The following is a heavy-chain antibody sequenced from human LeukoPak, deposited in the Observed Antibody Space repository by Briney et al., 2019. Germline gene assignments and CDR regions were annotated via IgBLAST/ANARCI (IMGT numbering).Heavy chain of an antibody. CDR1: GYSISSGYY. Sequence: PSETLSLTCTVSGYSISSGYYWGWIRQPPGKGLEWIGSIYHSGSTYYNPSLKSRVTISVDTSKNQFSLKLSSVTAADTAVYYCARDRRFLPGWFDPWGQGTLVTVSS. V-gene: IGHV4-38-2*02. CDR2: IYHSGST. D-gene: IGHD3-10*01. J-gene: IGHJ5*02. CDR3: ARDRRFLPGWFDP.